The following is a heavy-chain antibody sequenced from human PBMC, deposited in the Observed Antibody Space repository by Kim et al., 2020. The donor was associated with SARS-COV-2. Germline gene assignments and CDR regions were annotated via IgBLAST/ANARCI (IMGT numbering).Heavy chain of an antibody. CDR1: GFSLSTSGVG. Sequence: SGPTLVNPTQTLTLTCTFSGFSLSTSGVGVGWIRQPPGKALEWLALIYWDDDKRYSPSLKSRLTITKDTSKNQVVLTMTNMDPVDTATYYCALQYSSGREDWFDPWGQGTLVTVSS. D-gene: IGHD6-19*01. CDR2: IYWDDDK. V-gene: IGHV2-5*02. J-gene: IGHJ5*02. CDR3: ALQYSSGREDWFDP.